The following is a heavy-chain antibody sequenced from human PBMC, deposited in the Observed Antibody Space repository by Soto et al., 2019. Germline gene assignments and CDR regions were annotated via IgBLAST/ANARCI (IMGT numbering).Heavy chain of an antibody. CDR2: ISGSGGST. V-gene: IGHV3-23*01. Sequence: GESLKISCAASGFTFSSYAMSWVRQAPGKGLEWVSAISGSGGSTYYADSVKGRFTISRDNSKNTLYLQMNSLRAEDTAVYYCAKDPPAYDSVDVWGKGTTVTVSS. J-gene: IGHJ6*04. D-gene: IGHD3-3*01. CDR3: AKDPPAYDSVDV. CDR1: GFTFSSYA.